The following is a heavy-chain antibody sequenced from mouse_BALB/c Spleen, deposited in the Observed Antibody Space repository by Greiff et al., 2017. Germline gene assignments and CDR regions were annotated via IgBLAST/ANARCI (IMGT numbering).Heavy chain of an antibody. V-gene: IGHV1S36*01. Sequence: VQLHQSGAELVKPGASVKLSCKASGYTFTSYWMHWVKQRPGRGLEWIGRIDPNSGGTKYNEKFKSKATLTVDKPSSTAYMQLSSLTSEDSAVYYCTPSTMITAWFAYWGQGTLVTVSA. D-gene: IGHD2-4*01. J-gene: IGHJ3*01. CDR1: GYTFTSYW. CDR2: IDPNSGGT. CDR3: TPSTMITAWFAY.